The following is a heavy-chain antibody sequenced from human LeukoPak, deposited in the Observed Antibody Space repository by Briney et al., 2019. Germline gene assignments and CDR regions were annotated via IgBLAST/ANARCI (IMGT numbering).Heavy chain of an antibody. CDR3: ASASKEYDSSGLGPIYSYFDL. CDR1: GFTFSTYA. D-gene: IGHD3-22*01. V-gene: IGHV4-34*01. Sequence: GSLRLSCAASGFTFSTYAMSWIRQPPGKGLEWIGEINHSGSTNYNPSLKSRVTISVDTSKNQFSLKLSSVTAADTAVYYCASASKEYDSSGLGPIYSYFDLWGRGTLVTGSS. CDR2: INHSGST. J-gene: IGHJ2*01.